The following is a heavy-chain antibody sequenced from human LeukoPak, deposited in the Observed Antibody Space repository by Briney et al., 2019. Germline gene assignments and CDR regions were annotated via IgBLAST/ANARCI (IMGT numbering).Heavy chain of an antibody. Sequence: SQTLSLTCAISGDSVRQSPSRGLERLGRTYYRSKWYNDYAVSVKGRITISADTSKNQFSLQLNSVTPEDTAVYYCARSISGLGDWGQGTLVTVSS. CDR3: ARSISGLGD. CDR1: GDSV. J-gene: IGHJ4*02. V-gene: IGHV6-1*01. CDR2: TYYRSKWYN. D-gene: IGHD3-16*01.